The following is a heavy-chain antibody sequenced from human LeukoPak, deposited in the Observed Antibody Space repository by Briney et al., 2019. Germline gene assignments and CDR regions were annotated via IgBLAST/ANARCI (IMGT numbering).Heavy chain of an antibody. V-gene: IGHV1-2*02. CDR1: GYTFTANY. D-gene: IGHD6-13*01. J-gene: IGHJ4*02. Sequence: GASVKVSCKASGYTFTANYIHWVRQAPGQGLEWMGWINPNSGGTNYAQSFQGKVTLTRGTPISTVYMEVSRLRYDDTAVYYCGRAPGIATIEYWGQGTLVTVSS. CDR3: GRAPGIATIEY. CDR2: INPNSGGT.